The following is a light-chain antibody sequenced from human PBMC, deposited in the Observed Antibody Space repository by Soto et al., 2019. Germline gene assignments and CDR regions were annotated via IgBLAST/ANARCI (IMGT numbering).Light chain of an antibody. CDR1: QSVRSN. J-gene: IGKJ2*01. CDR3: QQYNNWPPFT. CDR2: GAS. Sequence: EIVMTQSPATLSVSPGERAILSCRASQSVRSNLAWYQQKPGQAPRLLIYGASTRATGIPARFSGSGSGTDFTLTISSLQSEDFTVYYCQQYNNWPPFTFGQGTKLEIK. V-gene: IGKV3-15*01.